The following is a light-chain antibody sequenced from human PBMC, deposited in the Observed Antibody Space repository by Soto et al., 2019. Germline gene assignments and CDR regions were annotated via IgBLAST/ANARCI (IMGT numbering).Light chain of an antibody. J-gene: IGKJ5*01. V-gene: IGKV3-11*01. Sequence: MVLTLCPATRSLSPGEKATLACRASQSVSRYLAWYQQKPGQAPRLLIFDASYRATGIPARFSGSGSGTDFSCTISSLEPDDFAVSNCQQRRNWPMTFGQGTRLEIK. CDR2: DAS. CDR3: QQRRNWPMT. CDR1: QSVSRY.